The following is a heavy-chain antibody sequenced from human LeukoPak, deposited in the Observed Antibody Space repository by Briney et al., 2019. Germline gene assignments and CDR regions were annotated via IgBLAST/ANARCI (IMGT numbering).Heavy chain of an antibody. CDR2: VNHSGST. V-gene: IGHV4-34*01. CDR3: ARWILTGYYRPSGFDY. J-gene: IGHJ4*02. D-gene: IGHD3-9*01. Sequence: ADTLSLICAVYCGFLSGYYGSWIRHPPGKGLESLGEVNHSGSTNYNPSLKSRVTISVDTSKNQFSLKLSSVTAADTAVYYCARWILTGYYRPSGFDYWGQGTLVTVFS. CDR1: CGFLSGYY.